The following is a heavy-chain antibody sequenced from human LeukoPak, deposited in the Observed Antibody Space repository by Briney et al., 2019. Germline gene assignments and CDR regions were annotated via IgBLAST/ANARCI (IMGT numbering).Heavy chain of an antibody. J-gene: IGHJ2*01. Sequence: GGSQLLSCAASGLTFSSFWMHWVCQAPGKGLVWVSRVDSDGSSTNYADSVIGRFTISRDNAKNTLYLQMNSPRAEDTAVYYCARVYFVGWYFDLWGRG. V-gene: IGHV3-74*01. CDR3: ARVYFVGWYFDL. CDR2: VDSDGSST. D-gene: IGHD2/OR15-2a*01. CDR1: GLTFSSFW.